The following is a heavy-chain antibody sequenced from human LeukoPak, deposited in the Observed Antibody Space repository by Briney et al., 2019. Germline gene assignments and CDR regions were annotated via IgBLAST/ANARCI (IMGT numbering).Heavy chain of an antibody. CDR3: AKDGGSGWYDY. Sequence: GGSLRLSCAASGFTFSDYYMSWIRQAPGKGLEWVAVISYDGSNKYYADSVKGRFTISRDNSKNTLYLQMNSLRAEDTAVYYCAKDGGSGWYDYWGQGTLVTVSS. V-gene: IGHV3-30*18. D-gene: IGHD6-19*01. CDR1: GFTFSDYY. CDR2: ISYDGSNK. J-gene: IGHJ4*02.